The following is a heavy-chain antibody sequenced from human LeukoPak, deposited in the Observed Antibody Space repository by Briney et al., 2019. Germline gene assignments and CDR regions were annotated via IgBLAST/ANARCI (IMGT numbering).Heavy chain of an antibody. D-gene: IGHD3-22*01. CDR2: IIPILGIA. CDR3: ARPSDSSGYYYGDAFDI. Sequence: SVKVSCKASGGTFISYAISWVRQAPGQGLEWMGRIIPILGIANYAQKFQGRVTITADKSTSTAYMELSSLRSEDTAVYYCARPSDSSGYYYGDAFDIWGQGTMVTVSS. J-gene: IGHJ3*02. V-gene: IGHV1-69*04. CDR1: GGTFISYA.